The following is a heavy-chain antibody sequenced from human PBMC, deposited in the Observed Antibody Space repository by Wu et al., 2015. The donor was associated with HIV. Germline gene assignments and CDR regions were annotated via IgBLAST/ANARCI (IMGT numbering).Heavy chain of an antibody. V-gene: IGHV1-18*01. D-gene: IGHD5-18*01. CDR1: GYTFTRYG. J-gene: IGHJ5*02. CDR2: ISGYNGNT. Sequence: QGQLVQSGAEVKKPGASVKVSCKASGYTFTRYGISWVRQAPGQGLEWMGWISGYNGNTNYAQKFQGRVTMTTDTSTSTAYMELRSLRSDDTAIYFCASTKGYSYGSNWFDPGAREPWSPSPQ. CDR3: ASTKGYSYGSNWFDP.